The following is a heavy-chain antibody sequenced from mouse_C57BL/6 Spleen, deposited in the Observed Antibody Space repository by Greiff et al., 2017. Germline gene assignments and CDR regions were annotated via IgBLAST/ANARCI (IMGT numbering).Heavy chain of an antibody. J-gene: IGHJ2*01. V-gene: IGHV5-17*01. CDR1: GFTFSDYG. CDR2: ISSGSSNI. CDR3: ARERIYNYDGYFDY. Sequence: EVQVVESGGGLVKPGGSLKLSCAASGFTFSDYGMHWVRQAPEKGLEWVAYISSGSSNIYYADTVKGRITISRENSKNTLFLQMTSRRSEDTAMYYCARERIYNYDGYFDYWGQGTTLTVSS. D-gene: IGHD2-12*01.